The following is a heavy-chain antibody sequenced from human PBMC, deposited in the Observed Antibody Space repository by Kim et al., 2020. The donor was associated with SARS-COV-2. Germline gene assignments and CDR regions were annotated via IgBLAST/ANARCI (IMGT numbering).Heavy chain of an antibody. CDR2: ISWNSGSI. D-gene: IGHD3-22*01. Sequence: GGSLRLSCAASGFTFDDYAMHWVRQAPGKGLEWVSGISWNSGSIGYADSVKGRFTISRDNAKNSLYLQMNSLRAEDTALYYCAKGYYYDSSGYYFGLFD. V-gene: IGHV3-9*01. J-gene: IGHJ4*01. CDR3: AKGYYYDSSGYYFGLFD. CDR1: GFTFDDYA.